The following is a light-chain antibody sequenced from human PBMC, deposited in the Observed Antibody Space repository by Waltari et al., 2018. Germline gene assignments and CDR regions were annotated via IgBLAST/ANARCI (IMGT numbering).Light chain of an antibody. Sequence: EIVLTQSPATLSLSPGERATLSCRSSQNLSSYFAWYQQEPGQPPRLLIYDASNRAAGIPARFSGTGSGTDFTRTISSLEPEDFVVYYCQQRSNWPLTFGGGTKVEI. CDR2: DAS. V-gene: IGKV3-11*01. J-gene: IGKJ4*01. CDR1: QNLSSY. CDR3: QQRSNWPLT.